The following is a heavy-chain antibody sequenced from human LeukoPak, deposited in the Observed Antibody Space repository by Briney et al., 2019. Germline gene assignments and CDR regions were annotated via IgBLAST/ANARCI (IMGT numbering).Heavy chain of an antibody. J-gene: IGHJ3*02. V-gene: IGHV1-69*13. D-gene: IGHD3-10*01. Sequence: SVKVSCKISGGTFSDYALSWVRQAPGQGLEWLGGIIPVFGTANYPQKFQGRVTMTADESTSTAYMELRGLRTEDTAVYYCAREESRGSITTFHDAFHMWGQGTMVTVSS. CDR3: AREESRGSITTFHDAFHM. CDR1: GGTFSDYA. CDR2: IIPVFGTA.